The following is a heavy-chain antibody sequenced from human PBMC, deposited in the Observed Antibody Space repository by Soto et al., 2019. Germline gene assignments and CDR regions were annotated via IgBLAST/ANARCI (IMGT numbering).Heavy chain of an antibody. Sequence: PGGSLRLSCAASGFTFSSYGMHWVRQAPGKGLEWVAVIWYDGSNKYYADSVKGRFTIFRDNSKNTLYLQMNSLRAEDTAVYYCARDGSENTVTKLSAFDIWGQGTMVTVSS. CDR3: ARDGSENTVTKLSAFDI. CDR1: GFTFSSYG. V-gene: IGHV3-33*01. D-gene: IGHD4-17*01. CDR2: IWYDGSNK. J-gene: IGHJ3*02.